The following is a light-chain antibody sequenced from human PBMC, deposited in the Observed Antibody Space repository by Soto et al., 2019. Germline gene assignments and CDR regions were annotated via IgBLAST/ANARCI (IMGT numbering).Light chain of an antibody. Sequence: QPVLTQSPSASASLGSSFKLTCTLNSGHSSYAIAWHKQQPEKGPRYLMKLNSDGSHSKGDGIPDRFSGSSSGAERYLTISSLQSEDEADYYCQNWDTGIRVVFGGGTKLTVL. V-gene: IGLV4-69*01. CDR1: SGHSSYA. CDR2: LNSDGSH. J-gene: IGLJ2*01. CDR3: QNWDTGIRVV.